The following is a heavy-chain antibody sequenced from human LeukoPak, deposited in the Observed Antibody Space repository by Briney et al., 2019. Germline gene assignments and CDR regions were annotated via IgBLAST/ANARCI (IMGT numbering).Heavy chain of an antibody. CDR1: GYTFNSHG. D-gene: IGHD5-12*01. J-gene: IGHJ6*03. CDR2: ISAYIGNT. CDR3: ARDRSAYDYDKRWFYYYMDV. Sequence: GASVKVSCKASGYTFNSHGISWVRQAPGQGLEWMGWISAYIGNTNYAQKFQGRVTMTTDTSTSTAYMELRSLRFDDTAVYYCARDRSAYDYDKRWFYYYMDVWGKGTTVTISS. V-gene: IGHV1-18*01.